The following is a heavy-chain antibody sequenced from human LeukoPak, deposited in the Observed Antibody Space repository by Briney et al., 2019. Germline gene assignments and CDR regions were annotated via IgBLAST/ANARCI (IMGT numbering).Heavy chain of an antibody. CDR2: INPKTGAT. CDR3: ARDGRGQGVNYDC. V-gene: IGHV1-2*02. D-gene: IGHD3-10*01. Sequence: GESLKISCKGSGYTFISNWITWVRQMPGKGLEWMGWINPKTGATNYAQNFQGRVTMTRDTSINTAYMEMPRLRSDDAAVYYCARDGRGQGVNYDCWGQGALVTVSS. CDR1: GYTFISNW. J-gene: IGHJ4*02.